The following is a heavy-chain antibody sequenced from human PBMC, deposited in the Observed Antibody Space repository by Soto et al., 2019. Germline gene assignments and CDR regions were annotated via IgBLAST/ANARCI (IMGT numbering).Heavy chain of an antibody. Sequence: SETLSLTCTVSGVSVSSGSFYWAWIRQPPGKGLEWIGFGSYSGTTNYKPSLKSRVTISVDTSRSQISLKVSSLTAADTAVYYCARGATVTQFDYWGRGTLVTVS. D-gene: IGHD4-17*01. V-gene: IGHV4-61*01. CDR2: GSYSGTT. J-gene: IGHJ4*02. CDR1: GVSVSSGSFY. CDR3: ARGATVTQFDY.